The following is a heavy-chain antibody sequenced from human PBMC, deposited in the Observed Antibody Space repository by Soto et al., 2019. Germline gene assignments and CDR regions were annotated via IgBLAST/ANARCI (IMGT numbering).Heavy chain of an antibody. CDR3: AKDLGSYDDY. CDR1: GFTFSSYG. Sequence: PGGSLRLSCAASGFTFSSYGMHWVRQAPGKGLEWVAVISYDGSNKYYADSVKGRFTISRDNSKNTLYLQMNSLRAEDTAVYYCAKDLGSYDDYWGQGTLVTVSS. CDR2: ISYDGSNK. D-gene: IGHD2-15*01. J-gene: IGHJ4*02. V-gene: IGHV3-30*18.